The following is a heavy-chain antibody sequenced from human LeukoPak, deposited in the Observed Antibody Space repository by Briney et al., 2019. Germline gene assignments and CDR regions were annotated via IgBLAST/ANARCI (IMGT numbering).Heavy chain of an antibody. D-gene: IGHD2-2*01. J-gene: IGHJ4*02. Sequence: SETLFLTCAVYGGSFSGYYWSWIRQPPGKGLEWIGEINHSGSTNYNPSLKSRVTISVDTSKNQFSLKLSSVTAADTAVYYCARGASLSDFDYWGQGTLVTVSS. CDR2: INHSGST. CDR1: GGSFSGYY. CDR3: ARGASLSDFDY. V-gene: IGHV4-34*01.